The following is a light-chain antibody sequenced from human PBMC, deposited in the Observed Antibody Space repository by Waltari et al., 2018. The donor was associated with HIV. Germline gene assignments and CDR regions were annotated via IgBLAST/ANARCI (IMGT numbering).Light chain of an antibody. CDR3: AAWDDSLNGPWV. J-gene: IGLJ3*02. CDR2: SNN. V-gene: IGLV1-44*01. CDR1: SPNIGSNP. Sequence: QSVLTQPPSASGTPGQRVTISCSGSSPNIGSNPVTWYQQPQGTAPKLIIYSNNQRPSGVPDRFSGSKSGTSASLAISGLQSEDEADYYCAAWDDSLNGPWVFGGGTKLTVL.